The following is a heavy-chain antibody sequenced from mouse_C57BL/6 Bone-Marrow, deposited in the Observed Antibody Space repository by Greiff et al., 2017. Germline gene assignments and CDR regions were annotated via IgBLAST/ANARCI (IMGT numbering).Heavy chain of an antibody. Sequence: EVQGVESGGGLVQPGESLKLSCESNEYEFPSHDMSWVRQTPEKRLEWVAAINSDGGSTYYPDTMERRYIIARDNTKKTLYLQMNSLRSEDTALYNCGIHGRYDCDGDWYFDVWGTGTTVTVSS. J-gene: IGHJ1*03. CDR1: EYEFPSHD. CDR2: INSDGGST. D-gene: IGHD2-4*01. V-gene: IGHV5-2*01. CDR3: GIHGRYDCDGDWYFDV.